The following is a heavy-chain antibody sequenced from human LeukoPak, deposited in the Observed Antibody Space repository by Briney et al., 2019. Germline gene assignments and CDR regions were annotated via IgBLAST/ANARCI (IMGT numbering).Heavy chain of an antibody. D-gene: IGHD2-2*01. CDR2: IKQDGSEK. CDR1: GFTFSSYW. J-gene: IGHJ4*02. CDR3: AKDKVRIVVVPAASDY. V-gene: IGHV3-7*03. Sequence: GGSLRLSCAASGFTFSSYWMSWVRQAPGKGLEWVANIKQDGSEKYYVDSVKGRFTISRDNAKNTLYLQMNSLRAEDTAVYYCAKDKVRIVVVPAASDYWGQGTLVTVSS.